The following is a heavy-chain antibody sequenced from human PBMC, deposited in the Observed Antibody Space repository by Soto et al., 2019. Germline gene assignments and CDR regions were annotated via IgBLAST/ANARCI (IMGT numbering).Heavy chain of an antibody. CDR3: ARYIVGPFYFDY. CDR2: ILGSGSET. J-gene: IGHJ4*02. D-gene: IGHD1-26*01. Sequence: GGSLRLSCSASGFTFSNYAMSWVRQAPGMRPEWVSTILGSGSETYYPDSVKGRFTISRDNSRNTLDLQLNNLRAEDTAVYYCARYIVGPFYFDYWGQGTPVTVSS. V-gene: IGHV3-23*01. CDR1: GFTFSNYA.